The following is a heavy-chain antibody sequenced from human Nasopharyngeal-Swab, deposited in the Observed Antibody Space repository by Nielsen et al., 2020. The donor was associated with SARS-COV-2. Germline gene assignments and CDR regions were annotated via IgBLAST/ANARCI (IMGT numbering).Heavy chain of an antibody. J-gene: IGHJ4*02. CDR3: ARSYSSGWADFDS. CDR1: VYTFTAYY. CDR2: INPNSGGT. Sequence: ASVKVSCKASVYTFTAYYMHWVRQAPGQEPEWMGRINPNSGGTNYAQKFQGRVSMTRDTSISTVYMDLNRLTSDDSTVYYCARSYSSGWADFDSWGQGTLVTVSS. V-gene: IGHV1-2*06. D-gene: IGHD6-19*01.